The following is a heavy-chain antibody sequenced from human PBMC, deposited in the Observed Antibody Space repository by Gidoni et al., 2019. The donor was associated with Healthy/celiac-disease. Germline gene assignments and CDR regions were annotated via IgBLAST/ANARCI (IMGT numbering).Heavy chain of an antibody. CDR1: GYSFTSYW. V-gene: IGHV5-51*03. J-gene: IGHJ4*02. Sequence: EVQLVQSGAEVKKPGESLKISCKGSGYSFTSYWNGWVRQMPGKGLEWMGIIYPGDSDTRYSPSFQGQVTISADKSISTAYLQWSSLKASDTAMYYCARRALTYYYDSRRDYFDYWGQGTLVTVSS. CDR3: ARRALTYYYDSRRDYFDY. CDR2: IYPGDSDT. D-gene: IGHD3-22*01.